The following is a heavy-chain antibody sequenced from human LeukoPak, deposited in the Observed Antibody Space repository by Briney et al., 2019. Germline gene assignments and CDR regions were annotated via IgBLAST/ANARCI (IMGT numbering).Heavy chain of an antibody. Sequence: ASVKVSCKASGYTFTGYYMNWVRQAPGQGLEWMGRINPNSGGTKYAQKFQGRVTMTRDTSISTAYMELSRLRSDDTALYYCAREGASSGCYVDYWGQGTLVTVSS. CDR2: INPNSGGT. CDR1: GYTFTGYY. J-gene: IGHJ4*02. CDR3: AREGASSGCYVDY. V-gene: IGHV1-2*06. D-gene: IGHD6-19*01.